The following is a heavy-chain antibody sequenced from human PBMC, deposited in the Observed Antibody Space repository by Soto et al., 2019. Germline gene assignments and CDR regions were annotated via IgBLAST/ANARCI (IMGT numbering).Heavy chain of an antibody. CDR1: GGSVSSEHYY. V-gene: IGHV4-61*01. D-gene: IGHD5-12*01. Sequence: QVQLQESGPGLVKSSETLSLTCTVSGGSVSSEHYYWNWIRQAPGKGLEWIGYFFYTGSTNYNPSLESRLSMSVDMSKNQFSLKLSSVFAAETAVYYCAGGTDGKKVAYWGQGTLVTVSS. J-gene: IGHJ4*02. CDR2: FFYTGST. CDR3: AGGTDGKKVAY.